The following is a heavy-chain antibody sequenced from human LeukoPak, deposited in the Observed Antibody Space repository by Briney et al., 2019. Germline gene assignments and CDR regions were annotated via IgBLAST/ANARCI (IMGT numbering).Heavy chain of an antibody. Sequence: GRSLRLSCAASGFTFSSYAMHWVRQAPGKGLEWVAVISYDGSNKYYADSVKGRFTISRDNSKNTLYLQMNSLRAEDTAVYYCARGRGYSSSSTDMDVWGRGTTLTVSS. D-gene: IGHD6-6*01. CDR3: ARGRGYSSSSTDMDV. J-gene: IGHJ6*02. CDR1: GFTFSSYA. V-gene: IGHV3-30-3*01. CDR2: ISYDGSNK.